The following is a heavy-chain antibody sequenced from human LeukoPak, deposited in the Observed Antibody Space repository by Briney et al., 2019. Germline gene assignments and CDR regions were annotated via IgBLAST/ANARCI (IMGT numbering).Heavy chain of an antibody. Sequence: ASVKVSCKASGYTFTSYGISWVRQAPGQGLEWMGWISAYNGNTNYAQRLQGRVTMTTDTSTSTAYMELRSLRSDDTAVYYCASHYGDYWYFDLWGRGTLVTVSS. CDR1: GYTFTSYG. CDR2: ISAYNGNT. J-gene: IGHJ2*01. CDR3: ASHYGDYWYFDL. V-gene: IGHV1-18*01. D-gene: IGHD4-17*01.